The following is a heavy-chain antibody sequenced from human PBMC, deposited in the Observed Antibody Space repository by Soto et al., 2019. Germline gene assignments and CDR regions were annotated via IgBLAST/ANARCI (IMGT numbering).Heavy chain of an antibody. J-gene: IGHJ4*02. V-gene: IGHV3-23*01. CDR3: AKDEGYCSGGSCYSTFDY. CDR1: EFTFSNYA. Sequence: GGSLRLSCAASEFTFSNYAMSWVRQAPGKGLERVTSISDNGGTTYYADSVKGRFTISRDNSKNTLYLQMNSLRAEDTAVYYCAKDEGYCSGGSCYSTFDYWGQGTLVTVSS. CDR2: ISDNGGTT. D-gene: IGHD2-15*01.